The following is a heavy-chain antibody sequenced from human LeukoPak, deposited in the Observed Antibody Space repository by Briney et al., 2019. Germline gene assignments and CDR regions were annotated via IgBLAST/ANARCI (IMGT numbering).Heavy chain of an antibody. CDR2: INHSGST. J-gene: IGHJ4*02. CDR3: ARGENQEKAASHYDYVWGSYRLDY. D-gene: IGHD3-16*02. Sequence: PSETLSLTCAVYGGSFSGYYWSWIRQPPGKGLEWIGEINHSGSTNYNPSLKSRVTISVDTSKNQFSLKLSSVTAADTAVYYCARGENQEKAASHYDYVWGSYRLDYWGQGTLVTVSS. CDR1: GGSFSGYY. V-gene: IGHV4-34*01.